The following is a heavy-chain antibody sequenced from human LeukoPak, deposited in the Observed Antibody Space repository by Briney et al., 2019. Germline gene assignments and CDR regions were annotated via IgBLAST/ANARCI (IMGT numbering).Heavy chain of an antibody. CDR3: ASGSSDTTDMATPFAY. Sequence: SVKVSCKASGGTFSNYGINWGRQAPGQGLEWMGGIIPIFGTAKYQQKFQGRVTITADESTSTAYMSLSTLRFEDTAVYYCASGSSDTTDMATPFAYWGQGTLVTVSS. CDR1: GGTFSNYG. V-gene: IGHV1-69*01. D-gene: IGHD5-18*01. CDR2: IIPIFGTA. J-gene: IGHJ4*02.